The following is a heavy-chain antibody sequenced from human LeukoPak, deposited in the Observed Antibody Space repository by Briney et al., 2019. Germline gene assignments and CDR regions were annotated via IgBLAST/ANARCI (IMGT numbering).Heavy chain of an antibody. CDR2: ISSSSSYI. CDR3: ASDLYGGNPRGFDY. J-gene: IGHJ4*02. D-gene: IGHD4-23*01. V-gene: IGHV3-21*01. CDR1: GFTFSSYS. Sequence: KPGGSLRLSCAASGFTFSSYSMNWVRQAPGKGLEWVSSISSSSSYIYYADSVKGRFTISRDNAKNSLYLRMNSLRAEDTAVYYCASDLYGGNPRGFDYWGQGTLVTVSS.